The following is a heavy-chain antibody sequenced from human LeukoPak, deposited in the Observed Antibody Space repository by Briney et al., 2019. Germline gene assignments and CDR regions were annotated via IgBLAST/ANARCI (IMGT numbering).Heavy chain of an antibody. CDR1: GGTFSSHA. V-gene: IGHV1-69*05. J-gene: IGHJ3*02. Sequence: ASVKVSCKASGGTFSSHAISWVRQAPGQGLEWMGGIIPIFGTANYAQKLQRRVTITTDESTSTAYRELSSLRSEDMAVCYCARAPAKVCYYPSIIDAFYIWGPGTMVTVSS. CDR2: IIPIFGTA. CDR3: ARAPAKVCYYPSIIDAFYI. D-gene: IGHD3-10*01.